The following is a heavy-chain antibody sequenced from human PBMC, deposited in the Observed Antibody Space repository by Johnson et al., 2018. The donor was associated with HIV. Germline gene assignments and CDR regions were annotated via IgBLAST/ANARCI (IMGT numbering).Heavy chain of an antibody. Sequence: QLVESGGGLGQPGRSLRLSCAASGFTFDDYAMHWVRQAPGKGLEWVSGISWNSGSIGYADSVKGRFTISRDNAKNSLYLQMNSLRAEDMAVYYCAREETTAPAAFDIWGQGTMVTVSS. J-gene: IGHJ3*02. V-gene: IGHV3-9*03. D-gene: IGHD4-17*01. CDR2: ISWNSGSI. CDR1: GFTFDDYA. CDR3: AREETTAPAAFDI.